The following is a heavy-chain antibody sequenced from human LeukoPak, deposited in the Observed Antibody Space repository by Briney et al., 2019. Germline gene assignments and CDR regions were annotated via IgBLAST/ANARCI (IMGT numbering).Heavy chain of an antibody. Sequence: ASVKVSCKASGYTFTGHYMHWVRQAPGQGPEWMGWINPNSGGTNYAQKFQGRVTMTRDTSISTAYMELSRLRSDDTAVYYCASARIVGATLDAFDIWGQGTMVTVSS. V-gene: IGHV1-2*02. CDR1: GYTFTGHY. D-gene: IGHD1-26*01. CDR3: ASARIVGATLDAFDI. CDR2: INPNSGGT. J-gene: IGHJ3*02.